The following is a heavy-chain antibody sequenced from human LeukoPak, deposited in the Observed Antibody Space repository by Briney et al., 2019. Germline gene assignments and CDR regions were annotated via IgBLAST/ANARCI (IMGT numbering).Heavy chain of an antibody. CDR2: ISGDGTAR. V-gene: IGHV3-74*01. CDR3: VRGRGSYGWFDP. D-gene: IGHD3-10*01. CDR1: GFTSSSYW. Sequence: SGGSLRLSCAASGFTSSSYWMHWVRQVPGKGLVWVSRISGDGTARHYADSVKGRFTISRDDAENTVDLQMNSLRGEDTAVYYCVRGRGSYGWFDPWGQGTLVTVSS. J-gene: IGHJ5*02.